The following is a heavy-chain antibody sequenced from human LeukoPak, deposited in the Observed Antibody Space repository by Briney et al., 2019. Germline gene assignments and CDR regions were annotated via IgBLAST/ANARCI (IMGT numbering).Heavy chain of an antibody. V-gene: IGHV3-15*01. CDR1: GFTFSNAW. J-gene: IGHJ6*03. D-gene: IGHD2-2*01. Sequence: TGGSLRLSCAASGFTFSNAWMSWVRQAPGKGLEWVGRIKSKTDGGTTDYAAPVKGRFTISRDDSKNTLYLQMNSLKTEDTAVYYCTVVVVPAAMGSYYYYMDVWGKGTTVTVSS. CDR3: TVVVVPAAMGSYYYYMDV. CDR2: IKSKTDGGTT.